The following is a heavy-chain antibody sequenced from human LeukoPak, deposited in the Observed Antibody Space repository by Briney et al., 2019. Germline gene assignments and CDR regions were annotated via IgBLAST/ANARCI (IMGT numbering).Heavy chain of an antibody. CDR2: ISRSGGST. D-gene: IGHD1-26*01. CDR3: AKDLGGYFDH. CDR1: GFTFSSYA. J-gene: IGHJ4*02. V-gene: IGHV3-23*01. Sequence: GGSLRLFCGGSGFTFSSYAMSWVRQAPGKGLEWVSGISRSGGSTYVDSVKGRFTISRDNSKNTLYMQMNSLRAEDTAVYYCAKDLGGYFDHWGQGTLVTVSS.